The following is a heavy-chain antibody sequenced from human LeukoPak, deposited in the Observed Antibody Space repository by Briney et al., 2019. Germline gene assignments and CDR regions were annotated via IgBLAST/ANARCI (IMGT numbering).Heavy chain of an antibody. CDR3: ASASSWYDPFDY. CDR1: EFTVSSDY. V-gene: IGHV3-53*01. CDR2: IYSGGST. D-gene: IGHD6-13*01. Sequence: GGSLRLSCAASEFTVSSDYMSWVRQAPGKGLEWVSVIYSGGSTYYADSVKGRFTISRDNSKNTLYPQINSLRAEDTAVYYCASASSWYDPFDYWGQGTLVTVSS. J-gene: IGHJ4*02.